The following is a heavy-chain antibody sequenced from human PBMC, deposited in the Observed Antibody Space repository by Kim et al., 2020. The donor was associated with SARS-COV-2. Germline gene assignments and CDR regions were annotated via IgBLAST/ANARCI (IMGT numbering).Heavy chain of an antibody. CDR1: GFTFSSYA. V-gene: IGHV3-64D*09. CDR3: VKDLRVVIFGESDDY. D-gene: IGHD2-21*01. Sequence: GGSLRLSCSASGFTFSSYAMHWVRQAPGKGLEYVSAISSNGGSTYYADSVKGRFTISRDNSKNTLYLQMSSLRAEDTAVYYCVKDLRVVIFGESDDYWGQGTLVTVSS. J-gene: IGHJ4*02. CDR2: ISSNGGST.